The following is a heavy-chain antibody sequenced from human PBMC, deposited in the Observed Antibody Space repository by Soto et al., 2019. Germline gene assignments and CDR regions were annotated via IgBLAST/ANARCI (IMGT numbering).Heavy chain of an antibody. CDR1: GYAFTSQY. CDR2: INPSGDTT. D-gene: IGHD1-1*01. Sequence: QVQLVQSGAEVKEPGASVKVSCKTSGYAFTSQYMHWVRQAPGQGLEWMGKINPSGDTTSYAQNFQGRLTMTRDTSTSTVYMELSGLRSEDTDVYYCASRPSDKYNLPCFDYWGQGTLVTVSS. J-gene: IGHJ4*02. CDR3: ASRPSDKYNLPCFDY. V-gene: IGHV1-46*01.